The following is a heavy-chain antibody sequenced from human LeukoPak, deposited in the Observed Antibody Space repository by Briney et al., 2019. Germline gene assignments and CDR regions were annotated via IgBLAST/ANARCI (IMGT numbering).Heavy chain of an antibody. Sequence: GGSLRLSCAASGFTFSSHRMNWVRQAPGKGLEWVSDISRSSSDIHYADSVTGRFTISRDNAKNSVYLQMNSLRAEDTAVYYCAELGITMIGGVWGKGTTVTISS. V-gene: IGHV3-48*01. CDR1: GFTFSSHR. CDR3: AELGITMIGGV. J-gene: IGHJ6*04. CDR2: ISRSSSDI. D-gene: IGHD3-10*02.